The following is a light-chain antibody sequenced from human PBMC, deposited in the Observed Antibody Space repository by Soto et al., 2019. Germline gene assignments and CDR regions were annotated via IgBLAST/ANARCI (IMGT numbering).Light chain of an antibody. CDR1: SSDVGGYNY. CDR2: EVS. Sequence: QSVLTQPPSASGSPGQSVTISCTGTSSDVGGYNYVSWYQQHPGKAPKLMIYEVSKRPSGVPVRFSGSKSGNTASLTVSGLQAEDKADYYCSTYAGINNLVFGGGTKVTVL. CDR3: STYAGINNLV. V-gene: IGLV2-8*01. J-gene: IGLJ2*01.